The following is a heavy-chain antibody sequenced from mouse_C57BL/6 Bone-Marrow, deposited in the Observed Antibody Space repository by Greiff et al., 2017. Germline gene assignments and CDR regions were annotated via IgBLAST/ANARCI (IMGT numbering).Heavy chain of an antibody. V-gene: IGHV14-2*01. CDR1: GFNIKDYY. CDR2: IDPEDGET. J-gene: IGHJ2*01. CDR3: ARSPCGSSHFDY. Sequence: EVQLQQSGAELVKPGASVKLSCTASGFNIKDYYMHWVKQRTEQGLEWIGRIDPEDGETKYAPKFQGKATMTADTSSNTAYLQLSSLTSEDTAVXDCARSPCGSSHFDYWGQGTTLTVSS. D-gene: IGHD1-1*01.